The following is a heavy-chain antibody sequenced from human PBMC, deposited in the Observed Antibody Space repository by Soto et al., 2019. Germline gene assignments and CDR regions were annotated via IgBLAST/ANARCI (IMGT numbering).Heavy chain of an antibody. J-gene: IGHJ6*03. D-gene: IGHD1-7*01. Sequence: SQTFSLTCAISGDSVSSNSAAWNWIRLSPSRGLEWLARTYYRSRWYNDYAVSVRSRITVNPDTSKNQFSPQLTSVTPEDTAVYYCAGTTSHQWYYMDVWGKGATVPVSS. CDR1: GDSVSSNSAA. CDR3: AGTTSHQWYYMDV. V-gene: IGHV6-1*01. CDR2: TYYRSRWYN.